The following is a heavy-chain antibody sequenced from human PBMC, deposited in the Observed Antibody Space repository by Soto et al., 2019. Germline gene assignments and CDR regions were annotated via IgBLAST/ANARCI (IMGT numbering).Heavy chain of an antibody. Sequence: SLRLSCAASGFTFSSYAMHWVRQAPGKGLEWVAVISYDGSNKYYADSVKGRFTISRDNSKNTLYLQMNSLRAEDTAVYYCARDYQVTTRMVKGYYYGMDVWGQGTTVTVSS. CDR2: ISYDGSNK. CDR1: GFTFSSYA. V-gene: IGHV3-30-3*01. J-gene: IGHJ6*02. CDR3: ARDYQVTTRMVKGYYYGMDV. D-gene: IGHD4-17*01.